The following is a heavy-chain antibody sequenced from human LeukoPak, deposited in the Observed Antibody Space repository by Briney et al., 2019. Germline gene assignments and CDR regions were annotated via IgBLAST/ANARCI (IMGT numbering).Heavy chain of an antibody. CDR1: GFTFSSYA. D-gene: IGHD3-3*01. CDR3: ATTYYDVWSGHSTAFDI. V-gene: IGHV3-23*01. J-gene: IGHJ3*02. CDR2: ISGSGDGT. Sequence: GGSLRLSCAASGFTFSSYAMSWVRQAPGKGLEWVSAISGSGDGTYYADSVKGRFTISRDNSKNTLYLQLNSLRAEDTAVYYCATTYYDVWSGHSTAFDIWGQGTMVTVSS.